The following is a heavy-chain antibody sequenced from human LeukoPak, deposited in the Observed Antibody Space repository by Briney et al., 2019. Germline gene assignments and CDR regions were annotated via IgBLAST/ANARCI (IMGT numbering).Heavy chain of an antibody. D-gene: IGHD1-26*01. CDR1: GYTLTELS. CDR3: ATFPPSRGSYQAFVDY. V-gene: IGHV1-24*01. J-gene: IGHJ4*02. CDR2: FDPEDGET. Sequence: ASVKVSCKVSGYTLTELSMHWVRQAPGKGLEWMGGFDPEDGETIYAQKFQGRVTMTEDTSTDTAYMELSSLRSEDTAVYYCATFPPSRGSYQAFVDYWGQGTLVTVSS.